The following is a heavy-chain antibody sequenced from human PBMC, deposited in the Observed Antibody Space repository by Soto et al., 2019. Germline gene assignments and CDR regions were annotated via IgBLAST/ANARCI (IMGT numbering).Heavy chain of an antibody. Sequence: QVQLVQSGAEVKKPGASVKVSCKASGYTFTSYGISWVRQAPGQGLEWMGWISAYNGNTNYAQKLQGRVTMTTDTSTSTAYMELRSLRSDDTAVYYCAREVTFVGHNYYYDCGMDVWGQGTTVTVSS. CDR1: GYTFTSYG. D-gene: IGHD3-10*01. J-gene: IGHJ6*02. CDR3: AREVTFVGHNYYYDCGMDV. CDR2: ISAYNGNT. V-gene: IGHV1-18*01.